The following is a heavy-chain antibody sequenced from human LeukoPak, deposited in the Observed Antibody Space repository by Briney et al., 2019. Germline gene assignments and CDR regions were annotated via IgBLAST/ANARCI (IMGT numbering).Heavy chain of an antibody. V-gene: IGHV3-23*01. D-gene: IGHD3-22*01. Sequence: GSLRLSCAASGFTFSSYAMSWVRQAPGKGLEWVSGISGSGGSTYYADSVKGRFTISRDNSRKTLYPQMSSLRAEDTAVYYCAKALNYYVSSGSYYGNDYWGQGTLVTVSS. CDR1: GFTFSSYA. CDR3: AKALNYYVSSGSYYGNDY. CDR2: ISGSGGST. J-gene: IGHJ4*02.